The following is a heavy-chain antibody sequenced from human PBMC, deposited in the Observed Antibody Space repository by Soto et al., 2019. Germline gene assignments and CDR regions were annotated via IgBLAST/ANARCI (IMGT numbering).Heavy chain of an antibody. Sequence: GESLKISCKGSGYSFTSYWISWVRQMPGKGLEWMGRIDPSDSYTNYSPSFQGHVTISADKSISTAYLQWSSLKASDTAMYYCASSLVDTAMAIDYWGQGTLVTVSS. CDR1: GYSFTSYW. CDR2: IDPSDSYT. J-gene: IGHJ4*02. CDR3: ASSLVDTAMAIDY. V-gene: IGHV5-10-1*01. D-gene: IGHD5-18*01.